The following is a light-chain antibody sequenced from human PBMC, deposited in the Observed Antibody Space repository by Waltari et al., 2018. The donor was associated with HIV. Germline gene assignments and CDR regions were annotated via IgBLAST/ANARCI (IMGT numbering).Light chain of an antibody. CDR3: SSYADRNGFYVV. CDR2: EVT. CDR1: NSDKGGCTH. V-gene: IGLV2-8*01. J-gene: IGLJ2*01. Sequence: YALTQPPSPSGSPAQSVSISCTGTNSDKGGCTHASRYQQHPGKAPKRVISEVTKRPSGVPDRFSGSKSGTTASLTVSGLQAEDEADYYCSSYADRNGFYVVFGGGTRLTVL.